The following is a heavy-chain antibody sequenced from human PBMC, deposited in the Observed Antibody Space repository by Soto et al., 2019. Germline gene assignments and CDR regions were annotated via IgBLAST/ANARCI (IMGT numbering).Heavy chain of an antibody. D-gene: IGHD3-10*01. J-gene: IGHJ6*03. Sequence: PGGSLILSCAASGFTISSYGMHWVRQKPGKGLEWVAVISYDGSNKYYADSVKGRFTISRDNSKNTLYLQMNSLRAEDTAVYYCAKDHFANYGSGSYQYYYYYYYMDVWGKGTTVTVSS. CDR1: GFTISSYG. CDR3: AKDHFANYGSGSYQYYYYYYYMDV. V-gene: IGHV3-30*18. CDR2: ISYDGSNK.